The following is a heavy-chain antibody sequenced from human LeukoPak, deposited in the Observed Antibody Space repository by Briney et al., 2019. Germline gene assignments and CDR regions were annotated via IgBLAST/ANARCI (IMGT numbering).Heavy chain of an antibody. V-gene: IGHV3-23*01. D-gene: IGHD3-22*01. Sequence: GGTLRLSCAASGFTFSTYFMSWVRQAPGKGLEWVSVISGNGGDTFYADSVKGRFTISRDNAKNSLYLQINSLRAEDTAIYYCARRGYYDSSGYDYWGQGTLVTVSS. CDR1: GFTFSTYF. CDR3: ARRGYYDSSGYDY. CDR2: ISGNGGDT. J-gene: IGHJ4*02.